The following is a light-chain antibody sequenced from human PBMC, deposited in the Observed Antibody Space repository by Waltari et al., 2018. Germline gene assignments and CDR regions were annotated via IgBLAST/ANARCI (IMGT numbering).Light chain of an antibody. J-gene: IGKJ2*01. V-gene: IGKV3-20*01. CDR3: QQFGSSVMYT. CDR2: GAS. CDR1: QSVSRSR. Sequence: EVVLTQSPGTLSLSPGERATLSCRASQSVSRSRIAWYLHRPGKAPRLLIYGASGRATGIPDRFSGSGSGTDFSLTISRVEPEDFAVYYCQQFGSSVMYTFGQGTKLEIK.